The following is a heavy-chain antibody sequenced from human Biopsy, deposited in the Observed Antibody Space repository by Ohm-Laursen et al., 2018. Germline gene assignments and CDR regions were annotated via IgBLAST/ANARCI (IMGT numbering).Heavy chain of an antibody. CDR1: GYTLTELS. CDR3: AADINVWNVNY. D-gene: IGHD1-1*01. V-gene: IGHV1-24*01. J-gene: IGHJ4*02. Sequence: VKISCKVSGYTLTELSMHWVRQAPGRGLEWMGGFAPENGKTIYAQKFQGRVTMTEDTSTDTAYMELSSLRSEDTAVYYCAADINVWNVNYWGQGTQVTVSS. CDR2: FAPENGKT.